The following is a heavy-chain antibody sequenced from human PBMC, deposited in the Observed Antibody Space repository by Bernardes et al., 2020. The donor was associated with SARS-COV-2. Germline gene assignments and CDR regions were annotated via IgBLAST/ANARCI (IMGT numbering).Heavy chain of an antibody. D-gene: IGHD4-17*01. CDR1: GFTVSTTY. CDR2: LYAGGST. V-gene: IGHV3-66*01. CDR3: ARDKEGLEYGDHRGVFDY. Sequence: GSLSLSCAASGFTVSTTYMNWVRQAPGRGLEWVSLLYAGGSTYYADSVKGRFSISRDNSKNTVYLQMDSLRAEDTAIYYCARDKEGLEYGDHRGVFDYWGQGTLVTVSS. J-gene: IGHJ4*02.